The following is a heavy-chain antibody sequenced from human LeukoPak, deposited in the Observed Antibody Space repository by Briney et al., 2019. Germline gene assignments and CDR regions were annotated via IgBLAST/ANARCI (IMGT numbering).Heavy chain of an antibody. J-gene: IGHJ4*02. CDR1: GGSISSGSYY. Sequence: PSETLSLTCTVSGGSISSGSYYWSWIRQPAGKGLEWIGRIYTSGSTNYNPSLKSRVTISVDTSKNQFSLKLSSVTAADTAVYYCARGSGERWLQYNDYWGQGTLVTVSS. V-gene: IGHV4-61*02. D-gene: IGHD5-24*01. CDR3: ARGSGERWLQYNDY. CDR2: IYTSGST.